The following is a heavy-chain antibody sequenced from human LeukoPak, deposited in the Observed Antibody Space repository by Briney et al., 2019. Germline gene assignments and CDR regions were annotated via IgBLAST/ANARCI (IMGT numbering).Heavy chain of an antibody. Sequence: SVKVSCKASGGTFSSYTISWVRQAPGQGLEWMGRIIPILGIANYAQKFQGRVTITADKSTSTAYMELSSLRSEDTAVYYCARGLSRTASKPYGSGSYRGYYHMDVWGKGTTVTVSS. CDR1: GGTFSSYT. J-gene: IGHJ6*03. CDR3: ARGLSRTASKPYGSGSYRGYYHMDV. V-gene: IGHV1-69*02. CDR2: IIPILGIA. D-gene: IGHD3-10*01.